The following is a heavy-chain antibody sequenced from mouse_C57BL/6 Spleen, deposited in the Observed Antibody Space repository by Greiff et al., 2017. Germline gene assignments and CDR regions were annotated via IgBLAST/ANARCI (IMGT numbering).Heavy chain of an antibody. CDR1: GYSFTSYR. J-gene: IGHJ2*01. V-gene: IGHV1-39*01. D-gene: IGHD2-13*01. Sequence: VQLQQSGPELVKPGASVKISCKASGYSFTSYRMNWVKQSNGKGLEWIGVINPSYGTTNYNEKFKGKATLTVDQSSSTAYMQLNSLTSEDSAVYYCASGGDGDIDYWGQGTTLTVSS. CDR3: ASGGDGDIDY. CDR2: INPSYGTT.